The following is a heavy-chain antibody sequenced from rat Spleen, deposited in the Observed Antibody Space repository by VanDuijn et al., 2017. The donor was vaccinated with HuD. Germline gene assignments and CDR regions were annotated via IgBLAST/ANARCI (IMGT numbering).Heavy chain of an antibody. J-gene: IGHJ2*01. V-gene: IGHV5S13*01. CDR3: ARQGNIAYFDY. CDR1: GLNFSKYG. CDR2: ITSSGGYT. Sequence: EVQLVESGGGLVQPGGSLQLSCAASGLNFSKYGMVWVRQTPTKGLEWVTSITSSGGYTYYRDSVRGRFTVSRDNAKSTLYLQMDSLRSEDTATYYCARQGNIAYFDYWGQGVMVTVSS. D-gene: IGHD1-5*01.